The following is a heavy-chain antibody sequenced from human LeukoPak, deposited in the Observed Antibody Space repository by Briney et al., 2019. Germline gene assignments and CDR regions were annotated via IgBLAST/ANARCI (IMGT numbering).Heavy chain of an antibody. CDR1: GFTFSSYA. V-gene: IGHV3-30-3*01. D-gene: IGHD6-13*01. J-gene: IGHJ4*02. Sequence: GGSLRLSCAASGFTFSSYAMHWVRQAPGKGLEWVVVISYDGSNKYYADSVKGRFTISRDNSKNTLYLQMNSLRAEDTAVYYCAKESMYSSSWYPIFDYWGQGTLVTASS. CDR2: ISYDGSNK. CDR3: AKESMYSSSWYPIFDY.